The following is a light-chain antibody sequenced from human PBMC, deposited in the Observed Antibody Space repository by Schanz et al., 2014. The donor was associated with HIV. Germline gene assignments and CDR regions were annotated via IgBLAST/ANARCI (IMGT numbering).Light chain of an antibody. Sequence: DIQMTQSPSSLSASVGDTVTITCRASQGIGNELGWYQQKPGKAPKRLIYAASFLQSEVPSRFIGSGSGTEFTLTITNLQPEDFATYYCLQQNTYPLTFGQWTRLEVK. V-gene: IGKV1-17*02. CDR1: QGIGNE. J-gene: IGKJ5*01. CDR3: LQQNTYPLT. CDR2: AAS.